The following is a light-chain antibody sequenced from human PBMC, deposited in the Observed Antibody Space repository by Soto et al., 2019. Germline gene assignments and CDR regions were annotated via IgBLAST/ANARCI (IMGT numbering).Light chain of an antibody. CDR3: QQYYRSSIT. J-gene: IGKJ5*01. CDR2: DAS. CDR1: QSISSY. V-gene: IGKV1-39*01. Sequence: DIQMTQSPSSLSASVGDRVTISCRASQSISSYLNWYQQKPGKVTKRLIYDASSLQSGVPSRFGGSGSGTEFTLTISSLQPDDFATYYCQQYYRSSITFGQGTRLEIK.